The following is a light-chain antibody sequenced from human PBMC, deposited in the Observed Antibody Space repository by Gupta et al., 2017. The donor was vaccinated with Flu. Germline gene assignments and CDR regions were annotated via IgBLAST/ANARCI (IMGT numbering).Light chain of an antibody. J-gene: IGKJ2*01. CDR3: QQSDSNPMYT. Sequence: DIQITQSPSSLSASVGDRGTITCRASQSISSYLNWYQQKPGKAPKRLICAASSWQSGAPSRFSGSGCGTDVTLAISSRQPEDFAAYYCQQSDSNPMYTFGQGTKMEIK. V-gene: IGKV1-39*01. CDR2: AAS. CDR1: QSISSY.